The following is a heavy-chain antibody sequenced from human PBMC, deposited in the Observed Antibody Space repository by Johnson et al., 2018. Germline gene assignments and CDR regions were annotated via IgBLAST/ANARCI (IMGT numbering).Heavy chain of an antibody. CDR3: AREDYGDYGY. CDR2: ISITSRDI. CDR1: GFTFSSYN. J-gene: IGHJ4*02. D-gene: IGHD4-17*01. Sequence: VQLVQSGGGLVQPGGSLRLSCAASGFTFSSYNMNWVRQAPGRGLEWVSSISITSRDIFSADSVKGRFTTSRDNAKNSLYLQMDSLRAEDTAVYYCAREDYGDYGYWGQGTLVTVSS. V-gene: IGHV3-21*06.